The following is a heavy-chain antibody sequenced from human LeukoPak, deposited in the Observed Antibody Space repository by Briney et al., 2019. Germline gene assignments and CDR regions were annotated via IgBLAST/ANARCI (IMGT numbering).Heavy chain of an antibody. CDR2: FDPEDGET. Sequence: ASVKVSCKVSGYTLTELSMHWVRQAPGNGLEWMGGFDPEDGETIYAQKFQGRVTMTEDTSTDTAYMELSSLRSEDTAVYYCATEPKHSSSWSNWFDPWGQGTLVTVSS. J-gene: IGHJ5*02. CDR1: GYTLTELS. V-gene: IGHV1-24*01. CDR3: ATEPKHSSSWSNWFDP. D-gene: IGHD6-13*01.